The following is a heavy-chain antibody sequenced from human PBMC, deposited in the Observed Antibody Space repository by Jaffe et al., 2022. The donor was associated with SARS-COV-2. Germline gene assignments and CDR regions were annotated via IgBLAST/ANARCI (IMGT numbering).Heavy chain of an antibody. CDR3: ASTSDTYDFWSGHYTYDYYGMDV. J-gene: IGHJ6*02. CDR2: IVVGSGNT. CDR1: GITFAGTP. V-gene: IGHV1-58*01. Sequence: QMQLVQSGPEVKKPGTSVKVSCKASGITFAGTPLHWVRQARGQRLEWIGSIVVGSGNTNYAQGFQERVTIRRDMSSRTADMEMVSLRSEDTAVYYCASTSDTYDFWSGHYTYDYYGMDVWGQGTTVTVSS. D-gene: IGHD3-3*01.